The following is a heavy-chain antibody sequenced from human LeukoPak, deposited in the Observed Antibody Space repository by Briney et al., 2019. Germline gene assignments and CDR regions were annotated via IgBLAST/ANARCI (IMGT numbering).Heavy chain of an antibody. CDR3: ARDVNYYDSSGYLDY. J-gene: IGHJ4*02. D-gene: IGHD3-22*01. V-gene: IGHV3-33*01. CDR1: GFTFSSHG. Sequence: PARSLRLSCAASGFTFSSHGMHWVRQAPGKGLEWVAVIWYDGRNKYYADSVKGRFTISRDNSKNTLYLQMNSLRAEDTAVYYCARDVNYYDSSGYLDYWGQGTLVIVSS. CDR2: IWYDGRNK.